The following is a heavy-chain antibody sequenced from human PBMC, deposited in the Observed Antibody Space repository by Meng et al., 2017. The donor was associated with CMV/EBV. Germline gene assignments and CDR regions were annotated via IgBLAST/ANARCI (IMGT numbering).Heavy chain of an antibody. CDR2: INHSGST. CDR3: ARGGGGEWELLHYFDY. D-gene: IGHD1-26*01. CDR1: GGSFSGYY. Sequence: QVTQQQWGAALLKPSETRSPPCVVYGGSFSGYYWSWIRQPPGKGLEWIGEINHSGSTNYNPSLKSRVTISVDTSKNQFSLKLSSVTAADTAVYYCARGGGGEWELLHYFDYWGQGTLVTVSS. V-gene: IGHV4-34*01. J-gene: IGHJ4*02.